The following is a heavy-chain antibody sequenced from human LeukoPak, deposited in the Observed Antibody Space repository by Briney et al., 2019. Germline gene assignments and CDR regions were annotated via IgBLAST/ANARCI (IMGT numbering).Heavy chain of an antibody. J-gene: IGHJ4*02. CDR1: GFTFRSYG. CDR2: ISGSGGGT. CDR3: TKRDSSGSYNTFDY. V-gene: IGHV3-23*01. D-gene: IGHD3-10*01. Sequence: GGSLRLSCAASGFTFRSYGMSWVRQAPGKGLEWVSTISGSGGGTYYADSVKGRFTISRDNSKNTLYLQMDSLRAEDTAVYYCTKRDSSGSYNTFDYWGQGTLVTVSS.